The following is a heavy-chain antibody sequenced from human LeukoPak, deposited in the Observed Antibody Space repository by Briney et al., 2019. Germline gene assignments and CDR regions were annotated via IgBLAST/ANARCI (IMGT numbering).Heavy chain of an antibody. J-gene: IGHJ4*02. V-gene: IGHV3-48*01. CDR2: ISSSSSTI. Sequence: QPGGSLRLSCAASGFTLSSYSMNWVRQAPGKGLEWDSYISSSSSTIYYADSVKGRFTISRDNAKNSLYLQMNSLRAEDTAVYYCARNSPFGEFPFRYWGQGTLVTVSS. CDR1: GFTLSSYS. D-gene: IGHD3-10*01. CDR3: ARNSPFGEFPFRY.